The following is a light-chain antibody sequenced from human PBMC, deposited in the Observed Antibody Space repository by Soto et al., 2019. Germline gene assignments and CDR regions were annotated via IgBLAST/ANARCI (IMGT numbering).Light chain of an antibody. V-gene: IGKV1-17*01. CDR3: LQHTTYPLT. J-gene: IGKJ4*01. CDR2: AAS. Sequence: DIQMTQSPSSLSASVGDRVTITCRASQDIRHDLGWYQQKPGKAPKRLIYAASTLQSGVPSRFSGSGSGTEFTLKLSSLQPEDFAPYYCLQHTTYPLTFGGGTKVEIK. CDR1: QDIRHD.